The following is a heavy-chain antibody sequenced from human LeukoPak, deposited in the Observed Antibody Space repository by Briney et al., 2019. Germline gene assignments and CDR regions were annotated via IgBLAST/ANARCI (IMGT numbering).Heavy chain of an antibody. V-gene: IGHV4-4*07. D-gene: IGHD5-12*01. Sequence: SETLSLTCTVSGGSISSYYWSWIRQSAGKGLEWIGRIYTSGSTNYNPSLKSRVTMSVDTSKNQFSLKLSSVTAADTAVYYCAREHSGYDSYYYYYMDVWGKGTTVTVSS. CDR1: GGSISSYY. CDR3: AREHSGYDSYYYYYMDV. J-gene: IGHJ6*03. CDR2: IYTSGST.